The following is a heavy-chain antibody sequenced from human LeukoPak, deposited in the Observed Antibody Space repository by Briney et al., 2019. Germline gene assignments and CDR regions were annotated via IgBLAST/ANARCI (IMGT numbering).Heavy chain of an antibody. J-gene: IGHJ4*02. Sequence: GGSLRLSCAASGFTFSSYAMSWVRQAPGKGLEWVSAISGSGGSTYYADSVKGRFTISRDNSKSTLYLQMNSLRAEDTAVYYCAKDMITFGGVIATFDYWGQGTLVTVSS. D-gene: IGHD3-16*02. V-gene: IGHV3-23*01. CDR3: AKDMITFGGVIATFDY. CDR2: ISGSGGST. CDR1: GFTFSSYA.